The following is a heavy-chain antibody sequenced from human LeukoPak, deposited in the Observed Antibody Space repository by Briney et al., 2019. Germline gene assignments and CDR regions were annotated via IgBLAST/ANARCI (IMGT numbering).Heavy chain of an antibody. J-gene: IGHJ4*02. D-gene: IGHD5-12*01. CDR2: MNPNSGNT. CDR3: ARGISGYDSGGY. CDR1: GYTFTSYD. V-gene: IGHV1-8*01. Sequence: GASVKVSCMASGYTFTSYDINWVRQATGQGLEWMGWMNPNSGNTGYAQKFQGRVTMTRNTSISTAYMEPSSLRSEDTAVYYCARGISGYDSGGYWGQGTLATVSS.